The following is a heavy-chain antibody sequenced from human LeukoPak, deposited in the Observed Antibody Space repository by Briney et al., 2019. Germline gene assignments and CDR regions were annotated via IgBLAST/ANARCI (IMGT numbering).Heavy chain of an antibody. V-gene: IGHV5-51*01. J-gene: IGHJ4*02. CDR1: GYIFSNSW. CDR2: IYPGDSDT. D-gene: IGHD6-13*01. CDR3: ARLIEAAAVTKFDY. Sequence: GASLKISCKGSGYIFSNSWIGWVRQLPGKGLEWMGIIYPGDSDTRYIPSFQGQVTISADKSISTAYLQWSSLKASDTAIYYCARLIEAAAVTKFDYWGQGTLVTVSS.